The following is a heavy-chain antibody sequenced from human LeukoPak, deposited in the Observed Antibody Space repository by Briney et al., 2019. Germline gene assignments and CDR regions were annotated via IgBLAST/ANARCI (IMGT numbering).Heavy chain of an antibody. Sequence: GGSLRLSCAASGFTVSNNYMSWVRQAPGKGLEWVSIIYSGGSTYYADSVKGRFTVSRDSSKNTLHLQMSSLRAEDTAVYYCARLIKSWFGELLSYFDYWGQGTLLSVSS. D-gene: IGHD3-10*01. CDR1: GFTVSNNY. CDR3: ARLIKSWFGELLSYFDY. V-gene: IGHV3-66*01. CDR2: IYSGGST. J-gene: IGHJ4*02.